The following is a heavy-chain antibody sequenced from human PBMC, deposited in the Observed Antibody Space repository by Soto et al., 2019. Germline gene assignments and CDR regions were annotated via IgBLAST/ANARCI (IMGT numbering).Heavy chain of an antibody. Sequence: SETLSLTCTVSGGSISSSSYYWGWIRQPPGKGLEWIGSIYYSGSTYYNPSLKSRVTISVDTSKNQFSLKLSSVTAADTAVYYCARGGGPTIPMDVWGKGTTVTVSS. V-gene: IGHV4-39*07. CDR3: ARGGGPTIPMDV. D-gene: IGHD1-1*01. CDR2: IYYSGST. CDR1: GGSISSSSYY. J-gene: IGHJ6*04.